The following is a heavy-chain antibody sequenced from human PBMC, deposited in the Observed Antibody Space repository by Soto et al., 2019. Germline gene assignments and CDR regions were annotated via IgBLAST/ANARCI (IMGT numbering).Heavy chain of an antibody. D-gene: IGHD6-25*01. CDR2: IWYDGSNK. CDR3: ARDRRGYETYYYYGMDV. V-gene: IGHV3-33*01. J-gene: IGHJ6*02. Sequence: GGSLRLSCAASGFTFSSYGMHWVRQAPGKGLEWVAVIWYDGSNKYYADSVKGRFTISRDNSKNTLYLQMNSLRAEDTAVYYCARDRRGYETYYYYGMDVWGQGTTVTVSS. CDR1: GFTFSSYG.